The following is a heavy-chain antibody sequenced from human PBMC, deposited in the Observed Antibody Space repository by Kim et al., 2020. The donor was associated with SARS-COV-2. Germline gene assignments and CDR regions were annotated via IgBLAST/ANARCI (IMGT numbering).Heavy chain of an antibody. V-gene: IGHV4-31*03. D-gene: IGHD3-22*01. CDR2: TYYSGST. CDR1: GGSISSGGYY. CDR3: ARRRISMIVVVTYFVY. Sequence: SETLSLTCTVSGGSISSGGYYWSWIRQHPGKGLEWFGHTYYSGSTYYNLPLKCRVTISVHTPKNQLPLKLSSVTAAHTAVYYCARRRISMIVVVTYFVY. J-gene: IGHJ4*01.